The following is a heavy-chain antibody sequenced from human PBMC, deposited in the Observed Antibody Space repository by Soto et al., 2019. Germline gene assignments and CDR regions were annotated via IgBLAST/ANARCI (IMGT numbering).Heavy chain of an antibody. V-gene: IGHV5-10-1*01. J-gene: IGHJ6*02. CDR3: ARHFPPLKVGATKRTAYYYYGMDV. Sequence: PGESLKISCKGSGYSFTSYWISWVRQMPGKGLEWMGRIDPSDSYTNYSPSFQGHVTISADKSISTAYLQWSSLKASDTAMYYCARHFPPLKVGATKRTAYYYYGMDVWGQGTTFTVSS. CDR2: IDPSDSYT. CDR1: GYSFTSYW. D-gene: IGHD1-26*01.